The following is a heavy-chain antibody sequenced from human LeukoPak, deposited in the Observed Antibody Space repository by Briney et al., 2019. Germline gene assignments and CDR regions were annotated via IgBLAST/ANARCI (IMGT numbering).Heavy chain of an antibody. D-gene: IGHD5-18*01. CDR1: GFTFSSYC. CDR2: ISGSGGST. CDR3: AKNGRGYSSDYFDY. Sequence: GGSLRLSCAASGFTFSSYCMNWVRQAPGKGLEWVSAISGSGGSTYYADSVKGRFTISRDNSKNTLYLQMNTLRPEDTAVYSCAKNGRGYSSDYFDYWGQGTLVTVSS. V-gene: IGHV3-23*01. J-gene: IGHJ4*02.